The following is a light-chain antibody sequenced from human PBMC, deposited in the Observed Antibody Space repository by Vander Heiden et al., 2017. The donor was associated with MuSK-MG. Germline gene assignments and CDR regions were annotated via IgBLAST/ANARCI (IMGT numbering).Light chain of an antibody. CDR3: QAWDSSTGV. CDR2: QDS. V-gene: IGLV3-1*01. J-gene: IGLJ1*01. Sequence: SYELTQPPSVSVSPGQTASITCSGDKLGDKYACWYQQKPGQSPVLVIYQDSKRPSGIPERFSGSNSGNTATLTISGTQAMDEADYCCQAWDSSTGVFGTGTKVSV. CDR1: KLGDKY.